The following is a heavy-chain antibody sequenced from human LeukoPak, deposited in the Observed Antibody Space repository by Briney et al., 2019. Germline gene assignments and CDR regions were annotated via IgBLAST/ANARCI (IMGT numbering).Heavy chain of an antibody. Sequence: GGSLRLSCAASGFTFSDYYMSWIRQAPGKGLEWVSYISSSGSTIYYADPVKGRFTISRDNAKNSLYLQMYSLRPEDTALYYCAKAGGPGLTRSWFLWGQGTLVTVSS. CDR1: GFTFSDYY. CDR2: ISSSGSTI. V-gene: IGHV3-11*01. CDR3: AKAGGPGLTRSWFL. J-gene: IGHJ4*02. D-gene: IGHD6-13*01.